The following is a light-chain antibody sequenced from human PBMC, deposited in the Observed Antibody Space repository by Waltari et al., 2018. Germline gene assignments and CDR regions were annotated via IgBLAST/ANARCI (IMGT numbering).Light chain of an antibody. J-gene: IGKJ4*01. V-gene: IGKV4-1*01. Sequence: DIQMTQSPDFLAVSLGERATINCKSSQSVLYSANNKDYLAWYQQKPGQPPKLLLYWASTRESGVPDRFSGSGSGTDFTLTISSLQAEDVAVYYCQQYYGVPLTFGGGTKVEIK. CDR2: WAS. CDR1: QSVLYSANNKDY. CDR3: QQYYGVPLT.